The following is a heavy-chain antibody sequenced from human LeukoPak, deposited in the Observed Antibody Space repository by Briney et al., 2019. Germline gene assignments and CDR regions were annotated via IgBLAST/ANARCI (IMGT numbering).Heavy chain of an antibody. CDR1: GFTFSSYS. Sequence: GGSLRLSCAASGFTFSSYSMNWVRQAPGKGLEWVSYISSSSSTIYYADSVKGRFTISRDNSKNTLYLQMNSLRAEDTAVYYCAKDRGGYCSSTSCYNPYNWFDPWGQGTLVTVSS. CDR2: ISSSSSTI. J-gene: IGHJ5*02. CDR3: AKDRGGYCSSTSCYNPYNWFDP. V-gene: IGHV3-48*01. D-gene: IGHD2-2*02.